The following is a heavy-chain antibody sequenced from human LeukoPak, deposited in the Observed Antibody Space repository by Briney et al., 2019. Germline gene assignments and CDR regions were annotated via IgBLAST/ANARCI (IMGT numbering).Heavy chain of an antibody. Sequence: SETLSLTCTVSGGSISSSPYYWGWIRQPPGKGLEWIGSIYYSGTTHYSPSLKSRVTISVDTSKNQFSLKLSSVTAADTAVYYCARENCSGGSCYSFIYYYYYYMDVWGKGTTVTASS. CDR2: IYYSGTT. CDR3: ARENCSGGSCYSFIYYYYYYMDV. CDR1: GGSISSSPYY. V-gene: IGHV4-39*07. J-gene: IGHJ6*03. D-gene: IGHD2-15*01.